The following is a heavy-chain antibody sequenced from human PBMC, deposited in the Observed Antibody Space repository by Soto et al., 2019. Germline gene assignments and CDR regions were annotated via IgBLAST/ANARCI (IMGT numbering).Heavy chain of an antibody. Sequence: QVQLQESGPGLVKPSGTLSLTCAVFGGSISNSNWWTWVRQPPGKGLDWIGEIFHSGSTNYNSSLMGRVNRSVDTANNHFSLKLSSVTAADTAVSYCAHRSIVGAAIWGQGTLVNVSS. CDR1: GGSISNSNW. J-gene: IGHJ4*02. D-gene: IGHD2-2*01. CDR2: IFHSGST. CDR3: AHRSIVGAAI. V-gene: IGHV4-4*02.